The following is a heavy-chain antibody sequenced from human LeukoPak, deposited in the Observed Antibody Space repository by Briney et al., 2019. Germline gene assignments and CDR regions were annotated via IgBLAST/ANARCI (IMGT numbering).Heavy chain of an antibody. CDR3: AREGLHPRIQLLGHYSDS. CDR1: GFTFSSYW. V-gene: IGHV3-21*06. Sequence: PGGSLRLSCAASGFTFSSYWMSWVRQAPGKGLEWISSISSSSKFLYYEDSVRGRFTISRDNAKNSLFLQMDSLRGEDTAIYYCAREGLHPRIQLLGHYSDSWGPGTLVIVSS. CDR2: ISSSSKFL. J-gene: IGHJ4*02. D-gene: IGHD1-1*01.